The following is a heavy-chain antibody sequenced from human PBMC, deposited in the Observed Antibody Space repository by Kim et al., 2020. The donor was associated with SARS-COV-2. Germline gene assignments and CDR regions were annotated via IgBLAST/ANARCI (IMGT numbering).Heavy chain of an antibody. CDR2: INHSGST. V-gene: IGHV4-34*01. CDR1: GGSFSGYY. D-gene: IGHD2-21*02. J-gene: IGHJ3*02. Sequence: SETLSLTCAVYGGSFSGYYWSWIRQPPGKGLEWIGEINHSGSTNYNPSLKSRVTISVDTSKNQFSLKLSSVTAADTAVYYCARGKVTAIRVDAFDIWGQGTMVTVSS. CDR3: ARGKVTAIRVDAFDI.